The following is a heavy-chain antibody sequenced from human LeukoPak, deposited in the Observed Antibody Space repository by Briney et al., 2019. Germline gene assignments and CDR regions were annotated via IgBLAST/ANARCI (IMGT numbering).Heavy chain of an antibody. CDR1: GGSFSGYY. Sequence: SETLSLTCAVYGGSFSGYYWSWIRQPPGKGLEWIGEINHSGSTNYNPSLKSRVTISVDTSKNQFSLGLSSVTAADTAVYYCARVDTAMVFDYWGQGTLVTVSS. CDR3: ARVDTAMVFDY. CDR2: INHSGST. J-gene: IGHJ4*02. V-gene: IGHV4-34*01. D-gene: IGHD5-18*01.